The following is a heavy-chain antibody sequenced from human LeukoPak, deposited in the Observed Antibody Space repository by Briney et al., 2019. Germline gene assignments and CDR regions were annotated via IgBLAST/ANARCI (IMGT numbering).Heavy chain of an antibody. CDR3: ARTLYYYDSSGYCYYFDY. V-gene: IGHV4-30-4*01. CDR1: GGSISSGDYY. D-gene: IGHD3-22*01. Sequence: PSETLSLTCTVSGGSISSGDYYWSWIRQPPGKGLEWIGYIYYSGSTYYNPSLKSRVTISVDTSKNQFSLKLSSVTAADTAVYYCARTLYYYDSSGYCYYFDYWGQGTLVTVSS. J-gene: IGHJ4*02. CDR2: IYYSGST.